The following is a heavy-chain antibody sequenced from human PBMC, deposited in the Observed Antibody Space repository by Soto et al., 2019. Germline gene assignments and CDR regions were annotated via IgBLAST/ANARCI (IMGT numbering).Heavy chain of an antibody. CDR3: AKAYCSGGYCFPGDY. V-gene: IGHV3-9*01. D-gene: IGHD2-15*01. CDR2: ISWNSGTI. Sequence: DVQLVESGGGLVQPGRSLRLSCAAYGFTFDDYAMHWVRQAPGKGLEWVSGISWNSGTIGYADSVKGRFTISRDNAKNSLYLQMNSLRTEDTALYYCAKAYCSGGYCFPGDYWGQGTLVTVSS. J-gene: IGHJ4*02. CDR1: GFTFDDYA.